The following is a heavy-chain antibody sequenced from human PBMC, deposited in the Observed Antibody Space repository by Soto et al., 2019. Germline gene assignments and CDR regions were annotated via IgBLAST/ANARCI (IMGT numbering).Heavy chain of an antibody. V-gene: IGHV3-23*01. D-gene: IGHD6-13*01. CDR3: AKVVLYSHPWYSFDY. CDR2: ISGSGSTT. Sequence: HPGGSLRLSCAASGFTFSSYAMSWVRQAPGKGLEWVSGISGSGSTTYYADSVKGRFTISRDNSKNTLYLQMNSLRDEDTALYYCAKVVLYSHPWYSFDYWGQGTLVTVS. CDR1: GFTFSSYA. J-gene: IGHJ4*02.